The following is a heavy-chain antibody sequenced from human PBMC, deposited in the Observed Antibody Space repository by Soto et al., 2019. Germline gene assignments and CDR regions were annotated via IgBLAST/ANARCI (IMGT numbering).Heavy chain of an antibody. CDR3: ARGLYDFWSGYYTGIYNWFDP. D-gene: IGHD3-3*01. J-gene: IGHJ5*02. Sequence: PSETLSLTCTVSGGSISSGDYYWSWIRQPPGKGLEWIGYIYYSGSTYYNPSLKSRVTISVDTSKNQFSLKLSSVTAADTAVYYCARGLYDFWSGYYTGIYNWFDPWGQGTLVTVSS. CDR2: IYYSGST. V-gene: IGHV4-30-4*01. CDR1: GGSISSGDYY.